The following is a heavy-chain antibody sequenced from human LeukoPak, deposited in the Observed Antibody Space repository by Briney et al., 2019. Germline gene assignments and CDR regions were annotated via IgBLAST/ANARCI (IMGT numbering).Heavy chain of an antibody. V-gene: IGHV4-59*01. Sequence: SETLSLTCTVSGGSLSNYHWNWIRQPPGKGLEWIGYIYYSGSTKYNPSLKSRVTISVDTSKNQFSLKLSSVTAADTAVYYCARDRPGQWPDLVDYWGQGTLVTVSS. CDR1: GGSLSNYH. CDR2: IYYSGST. CDR3: ARDRPGQWPDLVDY. D-gene: IGHD6-19*01. J-gene: IGHJ4*02.